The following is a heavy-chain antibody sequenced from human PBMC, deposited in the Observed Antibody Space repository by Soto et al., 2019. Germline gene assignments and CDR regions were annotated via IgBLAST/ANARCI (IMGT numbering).Heavy chain of an antibody. J-gene: IGHJ4*02. Sequence: PAETLSLAWAVSGDSIGGYYWNWIRQPPGKGLEWLAHIYGDGSANYNPSLKSRVAISADSSKNQVSLTLRSVTAADTAVYFCAREIPIVTGYYMRLDYWGQGILSTVSS. V-gene: IGHV4-59*01. CDR3: AREIPIVTGYYMRLDY. CDR1: GDSIGGYY. D-gene: IGHD3-9*01. CDR2: IYGDGSA.